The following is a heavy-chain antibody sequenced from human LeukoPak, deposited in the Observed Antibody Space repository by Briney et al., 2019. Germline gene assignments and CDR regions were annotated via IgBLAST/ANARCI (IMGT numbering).Heavy chain of an antibody. V-gene: IGHV3-9*01. J-gene: IGHJ4*02. Sequence: GRSLRLSCEASGFTFDDFAMHWVRQAPGKGLEWVSGISWNSGSIGYTDSVKGRFTISRDNAKNSLFLQMNSLRAEDTAVYYCARGPLIAAAGTWWGQGTLVTVSS. CDR3: ARGPLIAAAGTW. CDR2: ISWNSGSI. D-gene: IGHD6-13*01. CDR1: GFTFDDFA.